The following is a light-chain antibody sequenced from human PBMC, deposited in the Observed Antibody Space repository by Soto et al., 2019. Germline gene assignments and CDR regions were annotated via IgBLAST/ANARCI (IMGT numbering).Light chain of an antibody. V-gene: IGKV1-5*03. CDR2: KSS. J-gene: IGKJ1*01. Sequence: DIQMTQSPSTLSSSVFERFTITCRASQSISSWLAWYQQKPGKAPKLLIYKSSTLESGVPSRFSGSGSGTEFTLTISSLQPDDFATYYCQQYGTFGQGTKVDIK. CDR1: QSISSW. CDR3: QQYGT.